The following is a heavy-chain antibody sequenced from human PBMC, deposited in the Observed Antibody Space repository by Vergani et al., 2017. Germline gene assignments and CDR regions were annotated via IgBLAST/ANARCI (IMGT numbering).Heavy chain of an antibody. J-gene: IGHJ6*03. CDR3: QRVNTETNGHRYLYYYMDV. CDR2: IDHTGRH. D-gene: IGHD4-11*01. Sequence: QVQLQQWGGGLLKPSETLSLTCVVNGGSFTSYHWTWIRQSPGEGLEWVGDIDHTGRHDNNPSLKSRLTMSVDKSRNQFSLTLNSVTATDTAIYFCQRVNTETNGHRYLYYYMDVWGQGTAVTVS. V-gene: IGHV4-34*01. CDR1: GGSFTSYH.